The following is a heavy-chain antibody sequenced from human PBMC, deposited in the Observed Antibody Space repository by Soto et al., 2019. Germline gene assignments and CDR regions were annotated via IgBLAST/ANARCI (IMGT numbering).Heavy chain of an antibody. CDR2: IYYSGST. CDR1: GGSIRDGGGC. D-gene: IGHD3-3*01. V-gene: IGHV4-30-4*08. CDR3: ARVGGFFGVASIDY. J-gene: IGHJ4*02. Sequence: TSTVLGGSIRDGGGCWSLKSQPPGKGLEWIGYIYYSGSTSYNPSLKSRVTISVDTSKNQFSLKLSSVTAADTAVYYCARVGGFFGVASIDYWGQGTLVIV.